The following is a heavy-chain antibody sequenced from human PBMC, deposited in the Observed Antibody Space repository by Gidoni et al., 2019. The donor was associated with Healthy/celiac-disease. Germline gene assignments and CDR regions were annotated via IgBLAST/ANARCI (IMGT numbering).Heavy chain of an antibody. J-gene: IGHJ4*02. Sequence: QVQLVQSGGGVVQPGRALSPSCAASGCPLSSYGMHWVRQAPGKGLEWVAVRSYYGRNLYYADSVKGRFSISRDNSKNTLYLQMNSLSAEYTAVYYCAKDPIEYSSSSWGFAYWGQGPLVTVSS. CDR3: AKDPIEYSSSSWGFAY. CDR1: GCPLSSYG. CDR2: RSYYGRNL. D-gene: IGHD6-6*01. V-gene: IGHV3-30*18.